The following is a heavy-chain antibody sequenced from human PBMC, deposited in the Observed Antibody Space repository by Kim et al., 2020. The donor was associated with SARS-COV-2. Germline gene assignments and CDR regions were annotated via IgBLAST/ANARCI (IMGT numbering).Heavy chain of an antibody. CDR3: ARQGGAGTWYFDL. D-gene: IGHD6-25*01. Sequence: SETLSLTCTVSGGSISSGDYWWGWIRQPPGKGLEWIGSINYSGRTYYNPSLKSRVTMSVDTSKNQFSLELSSVTAADTAVYYCARQGGAGTWYFDLWGR. V-gene: IGHV4-39*01. CDR1: GGSISSGDYW. CDR2: INYSGRT. J-gene: IGHJ2*01.